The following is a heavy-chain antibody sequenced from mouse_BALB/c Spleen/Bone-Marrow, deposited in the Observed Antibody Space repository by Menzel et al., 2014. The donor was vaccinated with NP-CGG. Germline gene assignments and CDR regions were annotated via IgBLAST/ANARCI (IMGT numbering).Heavy chain of an antibody. CDR3: ARYGNYFDY. CDR2: IYYSGTI. J-gene: IGHJ2*01. D-gene: IGHD2-1*01. V-gene: IGHV3-5*02. Sequence: EVKLVESGPGLVKPSQTVSLTCTVTGISITTGNYRWSWIRQFPGNKLEWIGYIYYSGTITYNPSLTSRTTITRDTSKNQFFLEMNSLTAEDTAIYYCARYGNYFDYWGQGTTLTVSS. CDR1: GISITTGNYR.